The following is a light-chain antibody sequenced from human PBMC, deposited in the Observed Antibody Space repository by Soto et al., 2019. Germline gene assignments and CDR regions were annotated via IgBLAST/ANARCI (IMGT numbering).Light chain of an antibody. Sequence: DIQMTQSPSSLSASVGDRVTITCRASQSISSYLNWYQQKQGKAPKLLIYAASSLQSGVPSRFSGSGSGTDFTLTISSLQPEDVATDYYQQSYSTPPWTFGQGTKVEIK. J-gene: IGKJ1*01. V-gene: IGKV1-39*01. CDR1: QSISSY. CDR2: AAS. CDR3: QQSYSTPPWT.